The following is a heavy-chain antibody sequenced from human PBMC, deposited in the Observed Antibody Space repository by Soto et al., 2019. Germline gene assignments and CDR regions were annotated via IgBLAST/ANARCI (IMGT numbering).Heavy chain of an antibody. D-gene: IGHD3-22*01. CDR2: ISGSGGST. CDR3: AKDLYYDDSSGPFDY. Sequence: EVQLLESGGGLVQPGGSLRLSCAASGFTFSSYAMSWVRQAPGKGLEWVSAISGSGGSTYYADSVKGRFTISRDNSKNTLYRQINSLRGEDTAVYYCAKDLYYDDSSGPFDYWGQGTLVTLSS. CDR1: GFTFSSYA. V-gene: IGHV3-23*01. J-gene: IGHJ4*02.